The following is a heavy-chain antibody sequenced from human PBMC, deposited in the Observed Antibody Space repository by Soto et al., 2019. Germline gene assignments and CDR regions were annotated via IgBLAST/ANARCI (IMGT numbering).Heavy chain of an antibody. D-gene: IGHD3-22*01. V-gene: IGHV3-21*01. CDR2: ISSSSSYI. J-gene: IGHJ4*02. CDR3: ARDPLGGDSSGYSEFDY. CDR1: GFTFSSYS. Sequence: EVQLVESGGGLVKPGGSLRLSCAASGFTFSSYSMNWVRQAPGKGLEWVSSISSSSSYIYYADSVKGRFTISRDNAKNSLYLQMNSLRAEDTAVYYCARDPLGGDSSGYSEFDYWGQGTLVTVSS.